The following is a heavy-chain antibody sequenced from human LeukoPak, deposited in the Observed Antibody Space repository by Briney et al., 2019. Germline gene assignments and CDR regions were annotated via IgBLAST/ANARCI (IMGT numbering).Heavy chain of an antibody. CDR2: ISGSGGST. J-gene: IGHJ4*02. V-gene: IGHV3-23*01. CDR3: AKESYSSGWYAYFDY. D-gene: IGHD6-19*01. CDR1: GFTFSSYA. Sequence: GGSLRLSRAASGFTFSSYAMSWVRQAPGKGLEWVSAISGSGGSTYYADSVKGRFTISRDNSKNTLYLQMNSLRAEDTAVYYCAKESYSSGWYAYFDYWGQGTLVTVSS.